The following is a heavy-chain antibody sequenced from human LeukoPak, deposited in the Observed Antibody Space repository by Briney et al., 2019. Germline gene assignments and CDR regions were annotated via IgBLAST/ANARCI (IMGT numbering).Heavy chain of an antibody. Sequence: SETLSLTCSVSGGSIRSTSYYWGWIRQPPGKGLEWIGSIYYSGNTYYSPSLMSRVTISVDTSKNQFSLNLSSVTAADTAVYYCARAPHFFDTSGSRYYFDYWGQGALVTVSS. CDR3: ARAPHFFDTSGSRYYFDY. CDR2: IYYSGNT. D-gene: IGHD3-22*01. CDR1: GGSIRSTSYY. J-gene: IGHJ4*02. V-gene: IGHV4-39*07.